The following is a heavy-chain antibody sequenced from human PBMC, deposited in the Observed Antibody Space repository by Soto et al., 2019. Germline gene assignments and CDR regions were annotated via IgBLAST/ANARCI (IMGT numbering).Heavy chain of an antibody. Sequence: VQLVESGGGVVQPGRSLRLSCAASGFTFSSYGMHWVRQAPGKGLEWVSYISSSGSTIYYADSVKGRFTISRDNAKNSLYLQMNSLRAEDTAVYYCARDHARYSSSWYNYYYYGMDVWGQGTTVTVSS. CDR1: GFTFSSYG. CDR2: ISSSGSTI. J-gene: IGHJ6*02. V-gene: IGHV3-48*04. D-gene: IGHD6-13*01. CDR3: ARDHARYSSSWYNYYYYGMDV.